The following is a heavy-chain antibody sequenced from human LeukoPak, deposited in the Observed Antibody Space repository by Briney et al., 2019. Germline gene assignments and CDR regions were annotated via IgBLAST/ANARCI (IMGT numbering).Heavy chain of an antibody. J-gene: IGHJ3*01. Sequence: SVKVSCKASGGTFSNYAFSWVRQSPRQGLEWMGGIIPSFGPPNNAQKFQDRVTITADESKSTVHMELSSLTSDDTAIYYCARDRSSGTFDSFGVWGPGTLVTVSS. D-gene: IGHD1-26*01. CDR3: ARDRSSGTFDSFGV. CDR1: GGTFSNYA. V-gene: IGHV1-69*13. CDR2: IIPSFGPP.